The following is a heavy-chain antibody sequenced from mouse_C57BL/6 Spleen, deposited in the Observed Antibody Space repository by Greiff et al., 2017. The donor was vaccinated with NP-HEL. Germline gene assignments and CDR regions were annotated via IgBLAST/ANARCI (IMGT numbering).Heavy chain of an antibody. D-gene: IGHD2-2*01. CDR1: GFTFSDYG. V-gene: IGHV5-17*01. J-gene: IGHJ2*01. CDR2: ISSGSSTI. CDR3: ARGAVTTVGYFDD. Sequence: EVQLVESGGGLVKPGGSLKLSCAASGFTFSDYGMHWVRQAPEKGLEWVAYISSGSSTIYYADTVKGRFTISRDNAKNTLFLQMTSLRSEDTAMYYCARGAVTTVGYFDDWGQGTTLTVSS.